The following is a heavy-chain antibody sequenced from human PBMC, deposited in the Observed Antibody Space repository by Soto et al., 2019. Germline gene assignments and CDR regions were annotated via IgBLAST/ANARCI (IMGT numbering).Heavy chain of an antibody. D-gene: IGHD2-15*01. CDR3: VRAAGYIANTYLSSYGMAV. J-gene: IGHJ6*02. Sequence: QVQLVESGGGVVQPGRSLRLSCAASGFTFSSYGMHWVRQAPGKGLEWVALVWYDGGNKYYADSVKGRFTISRDNSKNTLYLQITSLRDEDTAVYYCVRAAGYIANTYLSSYGMAVWCPGPTVTVSS. CDR1: GFTFSSYG. CDR2: VWYDGGNK. V-gene: IGHV3-33*01.